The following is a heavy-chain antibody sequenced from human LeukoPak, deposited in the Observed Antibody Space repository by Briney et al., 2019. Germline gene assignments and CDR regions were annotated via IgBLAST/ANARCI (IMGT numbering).Heavy chain of an antibody. V-gene: IGHV3-7*01. CDR1: GFTFSSYW. D-gene: IGHD3-16*02. CDR3: ARWTPDYDYVWGGYRYTFDY. Sequence: PGGSLRLSCAASGFTFSSYWMSWVRQAPGKGLEWVANIKQDGSEKYYVDSVKGRFTISRDNAKNSLYLQMNSLRAEDTAVYYCARWTPDYDYVWGGYRYTFDYWGQGTLVTVSS. J-gene: IGHJ4*02. CDR2: IKQDGSEK.